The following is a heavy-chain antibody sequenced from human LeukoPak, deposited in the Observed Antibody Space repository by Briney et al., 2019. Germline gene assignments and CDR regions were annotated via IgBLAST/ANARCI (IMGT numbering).Heavy chain of an antibody. CDR3: ARAVGPFDI. V-gene: IGHV3-33*01. CDR1: GFTFSTYG. CDR2: IWYDGSIK. Sequence: GRSLRLSCAASGFTFSTYGMHWVRQAPGKGLEWVAVIWYDGSIKYYADSVKGRFTISRDNSKNTLSIQMNSLRAEDTAVYYCARAVGPFDIWGQGTIVIVSS. J-gene: IGHJ3*02.